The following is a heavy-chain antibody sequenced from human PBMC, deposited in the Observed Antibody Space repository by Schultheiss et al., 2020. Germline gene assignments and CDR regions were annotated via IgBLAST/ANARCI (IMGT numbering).Heavy chain of an antibody. CDR1: GFTFSSYE. CDR2: ISSSGSTI. D-gene: IGHD2-2*01. CDR3: ARGACSSTSCRPVDY. Sequence: GGSLRLSCAASGFTFSSYEMNWVRQAPGKGLEWVSSISSSGSTIYYADSVKGRFTISRDNAKNSLYLQMNSLRAEDTAVYYCARGACSSTSCRPVDYWGQGTLGSVSA. V-gene: IGHV3-48*03. J-gene: IGHJ4*02.